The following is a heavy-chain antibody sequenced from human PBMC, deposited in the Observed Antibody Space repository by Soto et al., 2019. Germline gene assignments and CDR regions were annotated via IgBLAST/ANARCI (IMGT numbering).Heavy chain of an antibody. J-gene: IGHJ6*03. D-gene: IGHD6-13*01. CDR2: ISGSGGST. Sequence: GGSLRLSCAASGFTFSSYAMSWVRQAPGKGLEWVSAISGSGGSTYYADSVKGRFTISRDNAKNTLYLQMNSLRAEDTAVYYCARDFGAAADHYYYYYMDVWGKGTTVTVSS. V-gene: IGHV3-23*01. CDR3: ARDFGAAADHYYYYYMDV. CDR1: GFTFSSYA.